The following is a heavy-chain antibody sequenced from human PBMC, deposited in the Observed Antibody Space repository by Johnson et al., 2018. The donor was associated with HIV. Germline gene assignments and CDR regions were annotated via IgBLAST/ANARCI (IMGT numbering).Heavy chain of an antibody. Sequence: QVQLVESGGGVVQPGRSLRLSCAASGFTFSNYPMHWVRQAPGKGLEWVAVISFDGSNKYYADSVKGRFTISRDNSKNTLYLQMNSLRAEDTALYYCASGDDDGFWGQETMVTVSS. J-gene: IGHJ3*01. CDR3: ASGDDDGF. CDR2: ISFDGSNK. D-gene: IGHD5-12*01. V-gene: IGHV3-30*04. CDR1: GFTFSNYP.